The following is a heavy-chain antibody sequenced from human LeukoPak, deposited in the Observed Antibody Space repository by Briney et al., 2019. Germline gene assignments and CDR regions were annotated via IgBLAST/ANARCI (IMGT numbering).Heavy chain of an antibody. J-gene: IGHJ4*02. CDR1: SYSINSGYY. D-gene: IGHD5-18*01. Sequence: SETLSLTCTVSSYSINSGYYWGWIRQPPGKGLEWIGNIDRSGITYYNPSLESRVTISIDMSKNQFSLRLRSVTASETAVYYCARTDQSGSSFGSDFDYWGQGTLVTVSS. CDR2: IDRSGIT. V-gene: IGHV4-38-2*02. CDR3: ARTDQSGSSFGSDFDY.